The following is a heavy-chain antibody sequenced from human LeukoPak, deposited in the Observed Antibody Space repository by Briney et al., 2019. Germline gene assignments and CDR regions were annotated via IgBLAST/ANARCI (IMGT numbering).Heavy chain of an antibody. V-gene: IGHV3-23*01. CDR1: GFTVSSNY. D-gene: IGHD6-19*01. J-gene: IGHJ4*02. CDR2: ISGSGSST. Sequence: GGSLRLSCAASGFTVSSNYMSWVRQAPGKGLEWVSAISGSGSSTYYADSVKGRFTISRDNSKNTLYLQMNSLRAEDTAVYYCAKEVIAVAGMVDYWGQGTLVTVSS. CDR3: AKEVIAVAGMVDY.